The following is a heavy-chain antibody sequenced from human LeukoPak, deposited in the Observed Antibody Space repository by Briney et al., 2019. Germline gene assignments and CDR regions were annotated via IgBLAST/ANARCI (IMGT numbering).Heavy chain of an antibody. CDR3: AKDGPNYDILTGYYRGWFDP. Sequence: PGGSLRLSCAASGFTFSIYAMSCVRQAPGKGLGWVSAISGSVGSTYYAASVKGRFTISRDNSKNTLYLQMNSLRAEDTAVYYCAKDGPNYDILTGYYRGWFDPWGQGTLVTVSS. CDR2: ISGSVGST. J-gene: IGHJ5*02. D-gene: IGHD3-9*01. V-gene: IGHV3-23*01. CDR1: GFTFSIYA.